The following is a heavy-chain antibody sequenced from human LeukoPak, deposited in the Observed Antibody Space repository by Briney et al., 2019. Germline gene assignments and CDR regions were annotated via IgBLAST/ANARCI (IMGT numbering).Heavy chain of an antibody. CDR1: GGSISSASYY. D-gene: IGHD4-17*01. CDR3: ARRYGDYGYGWFDP. CDR2: IYTSGST. V-gene: IGHV4-61*02. J-gene: IGHJ5*02. Sequence: SETLSLTXTVSGGSISSASYYWSWIRQPPGKGLEWIGRIYTSGSTNYNPSLKSRVTISIDTSKIQFSLKLSSVTAADTAVYYFARRYGDYGYGWFDPWGQGTLVTVSS.